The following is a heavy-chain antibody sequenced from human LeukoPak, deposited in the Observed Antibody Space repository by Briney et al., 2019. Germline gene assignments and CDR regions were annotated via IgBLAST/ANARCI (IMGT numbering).Heavy chain of an antibody. CDR1: GGSFSGYY. CDR2: ITHSGST. D-gene: IGHD3-3*01. V-gene: IGHV4-34*01. J-gene: IGHJ5*02. CDR3: ASRPVLRFLEWLLYP. Sequence: PSEALSLTCAVYGGSFSGYYWSWIRQPPGKGLEWIGEITHSGSTNYNPSLKSRVTISVDTSKNQFSLKLSSVTAADTAMYYCASRPVLRFLEWLLYPRGQGTLVTVSS.